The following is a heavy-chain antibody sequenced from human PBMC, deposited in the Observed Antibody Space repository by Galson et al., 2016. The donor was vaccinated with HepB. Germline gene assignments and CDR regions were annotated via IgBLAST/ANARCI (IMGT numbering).Heavy chain of an antibody. CDR1: GDSITRGGYY. D-gene: IGHD1-26*01. CDR2: ISYSGSA. J-gene: IGHJ5*02. Sequence: TLSLTCIVSGDSITRGGYYWSWIRQHPGKGLEWIGHISYSGSASYNPSLKSRIIISLDTSKNQFTLKMTSVTAADAAVYFCARYSGSDYGRFDPWGQGTLVTVSS. CDR3: ARYSGSDYGRFDP. V-gene: IGHV4-31*03.